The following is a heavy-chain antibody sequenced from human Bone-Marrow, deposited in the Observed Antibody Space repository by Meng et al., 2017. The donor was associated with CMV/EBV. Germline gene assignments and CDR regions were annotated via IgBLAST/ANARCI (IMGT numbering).Heavy chain of an antibody. CDR1: GCSIRDYY. CDR3: ARLPSTAPGGNWFDP. Sequence: SGCSIRDYYRSWFRQSPAKGLELIGRIYTSGSTNYNPSLKSRLTLSVDTSKNQFSLKLASVTAADTAIYFCARLPSTAPGGNWFDPWGPGILVTVSS. J-gene: IGHJ5*02. D-gene: IGHD4-17*01. V-gene: IGHV4-4*07. CDR2: IYTSGST.